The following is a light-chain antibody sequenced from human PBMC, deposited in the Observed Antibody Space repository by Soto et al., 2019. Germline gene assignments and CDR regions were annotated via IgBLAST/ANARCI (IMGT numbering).Light chain of an antibody. Sequence: EIVLTQSPGTLSLSPGERATLSCRASQSVSSSYLAWYQQKPGQAPRLLIYGASSRATGIPDRFSGSGSGTDFTLTISRPEPEDFAVYYCQEYGSSPYPFGQGTKLEIK. CDR2: GAS. J-gene: IGKJ2*01. CDR3: QEYGSSPYP. V-gene: IGKV3-20*01. CDR1: QSVSSSY.